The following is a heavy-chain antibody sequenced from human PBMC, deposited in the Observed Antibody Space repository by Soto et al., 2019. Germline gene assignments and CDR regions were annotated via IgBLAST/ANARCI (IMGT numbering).Heavy chain of an antibody. Sequence: EVQLVESGGGLVQPGRPLRLSCTASGFTFGDYAMSWFRQAPGKGLEWVGFIRSKAYGGTTEYAASVKGRFTISRDDSKSIAYLQMNSLKTEDTAVYYCTRGTQIAAQTGAFDIWGQGTMVTVSS. CDR2: IRSKAYGGTT. D-gene: IGHD6-13*01. J-gene: IGHJ3*02. CDR3: TRGTQIAAQTGAFDI. V-gene: IGHV3-49*03. CDR1: GFTFGDYA.